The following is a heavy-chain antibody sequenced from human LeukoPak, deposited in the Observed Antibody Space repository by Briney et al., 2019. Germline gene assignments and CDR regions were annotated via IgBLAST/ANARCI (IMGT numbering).Heavy chain of an antibody. V-gene: IGHV3-30*03. CDR3: ASLYGSGLEHFDY. J-gene: IGHJ4*02. CDR1: GFTFSSYG. CDR2: ISYDGSNK. D-gene: IGHD3-10*01. Sequence: PGRSLRLSCAASGFTFSSYGMHWVRQAPGKGLEWVAVISYDGSNKYYADSVKGRFTISRDNSKNTLYLQMNSLRAEDTAVYYCASLYGSGLEHFDYWGQGTLVTVSS.